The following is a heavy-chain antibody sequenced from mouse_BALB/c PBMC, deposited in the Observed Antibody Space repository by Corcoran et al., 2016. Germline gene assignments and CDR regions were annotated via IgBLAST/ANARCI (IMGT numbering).Heavy chain of an antibody. V-gene: IGHV14-3*02. CDR1: GFNIKDTY. CDR2: IDPANGNT. Sequence: EVQLQQSGAELVKPGASVKLSCTASGFNIKDTYMHWVKQRPEQGLEWIGRIDPANGNTKYDPKFQGKATITADTSSNTAYLQLSSLTSEDTAVYYCAREEGGYWYFDVWGAGTTVTVSS. CDR3: AREEGGYWYFDV. J-gene: IGHJ1*01.